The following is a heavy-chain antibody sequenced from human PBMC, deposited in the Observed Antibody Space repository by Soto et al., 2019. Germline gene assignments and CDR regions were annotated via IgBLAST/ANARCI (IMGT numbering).Heavy chain of an antibody. CDR1: GFTFSSYA. J-gene: IGHJ4*02. V-gene: IGHV3-30-3*01. Sequence: QVQLVESGGGVVQPGRSLRLSCAASGFTFSSYAMHWVRQAPGKGLEWVAVISYDGSNKYYADSVKGRFTISRDNSKNTLYLQMNSLRAEDTAVYYCARDRDNGHYSFVDYWGQGTLVTVSS. CDR2: ISYDGSNK. CDR3: ARDRDNGHYSFVDY. D-gene: IGHD4-17*01.